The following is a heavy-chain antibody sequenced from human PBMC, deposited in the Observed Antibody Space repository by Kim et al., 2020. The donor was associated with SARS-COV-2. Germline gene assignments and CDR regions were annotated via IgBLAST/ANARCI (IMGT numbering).Heavy chain of an antibody. D-gene: IGHD3-10*01. CDR1: GASISSSDYY. CDR3: ASVPAEYGSGDAFDF. Sequence: SETLSLTCTVSGASISSSDYYWGWFRQPPGKGLEWIVTVFSFGITHYNPSLESRGTISIDTSKNQFSLRLNSLTATDTAAYYFASVPAEYGSGDAFDFWGQGTLLTVS. CDR2: VFSFGIT. V-gene: IGHV4-39*01. J-gene: IGHJ4*02.